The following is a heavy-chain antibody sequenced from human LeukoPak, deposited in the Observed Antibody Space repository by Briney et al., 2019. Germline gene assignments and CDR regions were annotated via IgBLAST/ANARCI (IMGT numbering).Heavy chain of an antibody. J-gene: IGHJ4*02. D-gene: IGHD2-8*01. CDR2: MNPNSGNT. CDR1: GYTFTSYD. V-gene: IGHV1-8*01. CDR3: ARLDCTNGVCYRSY. Sequence: GASVKVSCKASGYTFTSYDINWVRQAPGQGLEWMGWMNPNSGNTGYAQKFQGRVTMTRNTSISTAYMELSSLRSEDTAVYYCARLDCTNGVCYRSYWGQGTLVTVSS.